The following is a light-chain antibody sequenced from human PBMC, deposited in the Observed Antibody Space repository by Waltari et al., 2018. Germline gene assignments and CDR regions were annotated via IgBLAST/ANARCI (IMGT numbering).Light chain of an antibody. V-gene: IGKV3-20*01. CDR1: QSVRRS. CDR3: QHYVRLPAT. Sequence: EIVLTQSPGTLSLSPGETATLYCRASQSVRRSLAWYQQKPGQAPRFLIYNIFNRATGIPDRFSGSGSGTDFTLTISRLEPEDFVVYYCQHYVRLPATFGQGTKVEIK. J-gene: IGKJ1*01. CDR2: NIF.